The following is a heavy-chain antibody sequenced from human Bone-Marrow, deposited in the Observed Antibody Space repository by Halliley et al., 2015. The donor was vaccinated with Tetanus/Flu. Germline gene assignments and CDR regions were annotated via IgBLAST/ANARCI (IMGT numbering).Heavy chain of an antibody. V-gene: IGHV4-4*02. CDR2: IHHSGGI. J-gene: IGHJ4*02. CDR1: GDSISSHDW. Sequence: TLSLTCAVSGDSISSHDWWSWVRQSPGKGLEWIGEIHHSGGINFNPSLKSRVTISVDKSKNQFSLKVSSVTAADTALYYCTRNGYYTLDYWGRGALVTVSS. D-gene: IGHD3-3*01. CDR3: TRNGYYTLDY.